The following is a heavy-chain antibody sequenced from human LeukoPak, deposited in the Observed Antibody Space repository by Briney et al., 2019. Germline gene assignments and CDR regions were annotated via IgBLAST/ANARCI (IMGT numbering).Heavy chain of an antibody. CDR1: GFTFSSDG. J-gene: IGHJ4*02. D-gene: IGHD3-16*01. V-gene: IGHV3-23*01. Sequence: PGGSLRLSCAASGFTFSSDGMSWVRQAPGKGLEWVSAISGSGGSTYYADSVKGRFTISRDNSKTTLYLQMNRLRAEDTAVYYCAKADGAWLRYFDYWGQGTLVTVSS. CDR3: AKADGAWLRYFDY. CDR2: ISGSGGST.